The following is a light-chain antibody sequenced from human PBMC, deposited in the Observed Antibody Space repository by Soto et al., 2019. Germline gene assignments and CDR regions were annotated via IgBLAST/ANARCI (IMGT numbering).Light chain of an antibody. Sequence: DIHLAEPPSTLSGSVGDRVSIPSRASQTISSWLAWYQQKPGKAPKLLIYKASTLKSGVPSRFSGSGSGTEFTLTISSLQPDDFATYYCQHYNSYSEAFGQGTKVDIK. V-gene: IGKV1-5*03. CDR2: KAS. CDR1: QTISSW. J-gene: IGKJ1*01. CDR3: QHYNSYSEA.